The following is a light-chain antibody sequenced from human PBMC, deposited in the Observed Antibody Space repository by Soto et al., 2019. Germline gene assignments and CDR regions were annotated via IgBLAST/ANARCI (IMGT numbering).Light chain of an antibody. V-gene: IGKV1-9*01. J-gene: IGKJ1*01. CDR2: GAS. CDR3: QQLNTYPWT. Sequence: IQLTQSPSSLSASVGDRVTITCRASQDINNYLAWYQQQPGKAPKVLIYGASTLQSGVPSRFSGSGSGTEFTLTISSLQPGDFATYYCQQLNTYPWTFGQGTKVEV. CDR1: QDINNY.